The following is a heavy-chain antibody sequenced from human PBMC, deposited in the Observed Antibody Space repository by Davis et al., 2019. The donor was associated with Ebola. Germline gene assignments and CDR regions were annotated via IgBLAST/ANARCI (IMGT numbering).Heavy chain of an antibody. CDR2: INWNSGRR. Sequence: PGGSLRLSCAASGFLFDDYAMHWVRQVPGKGLEWVSGINWNSGRRAYADSVEGRCTISRDNAKSSLYLQMNSLRPEDSALYYCVRGDYDTLTGSLFDYWGQGTLVTVSS. CDR1: GFLFDDYA. V-gene: IGHV3-9*01. CDR3: VRGDYDTLTGSLFDY. D-gene: IGHD3-9*01. J-gene: IGHJ4*02.